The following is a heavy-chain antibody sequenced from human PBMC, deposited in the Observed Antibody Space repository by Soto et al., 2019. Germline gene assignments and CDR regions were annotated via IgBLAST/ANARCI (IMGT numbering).Heavy chain of an antibody. CDR2: IKSDGSVT. CDR1: GFPFSSYW. J-gene: IGHJ4*02. CDR3: ARGDGDRHDGNDYLGRH. D-gene: IGHD3-16*01. Sequence: EVQLVESGGGLVQPGESLTLSCAASGFPFSSYWMHWVRQAPGKGLVWVSRIKSDGSVTYSTESVQDRFTISRDNARNTLYLQMNSLRVEDTAVSVCARGDGDRHDGNDYLGRHWGQGTVVTVSS. V-gene: IGHV3-74*01.